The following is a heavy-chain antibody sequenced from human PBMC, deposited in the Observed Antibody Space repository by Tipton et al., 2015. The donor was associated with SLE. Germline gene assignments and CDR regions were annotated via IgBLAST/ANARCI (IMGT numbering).Heavy chain of an antibody. CDR1: GYSISSGYY. V-gene: IGHV4-38-2*01. CDR2: IYHSGST. J-gene: IGHJ4*02. D-gene: IGHD3-3*01. Sequence: TLSLTCAVSGYSISSGYYWGWIRQPPGKGLEWIGSIYHSGSTYYNPSLKSRVTISVDTSKNRFSLKGMSVTAADTAVYYCRGNDFPLDYWGQGTVVTVSS. CDR3: RGNDFPLDY.